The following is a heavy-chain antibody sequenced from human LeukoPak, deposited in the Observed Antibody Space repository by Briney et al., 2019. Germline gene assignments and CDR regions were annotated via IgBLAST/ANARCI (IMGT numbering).Heavy chain of an antibody. D-gene: IGHD3-16*02. CDR3: ARELYSHQVLDC. V-gene: IGHV3-21*01. CDR2: INSDSSAV. Sequence: GGSLRLSCAASGFTFSTYSMNWVRQAPGKGLEWVSSINSDSSAVFYADSLKGRFTMSRDNAKNSLYLQMSSLRAEDTAVYYCARELYSHQVLDCWGQGTLVTVSS. CDR1: GFTFSTYS. J-gene: IGHJ4*02.